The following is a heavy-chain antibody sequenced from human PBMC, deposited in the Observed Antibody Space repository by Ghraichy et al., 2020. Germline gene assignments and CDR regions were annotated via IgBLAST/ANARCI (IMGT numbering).Heavy chain of an antibody. J-gene: IGHJ6*02. D-gene: IGHD3-22*01. CDR3: ATKGLSGYAPTYYGLDV. CDR1: GLTFNSYT. Sequence: SLNISCAVSGLTFNSYTMHWARQAPGRGLEWVAVISHDGNNEYYADSVKGRLTISRDNSKRTMYLQMNSLRAEDTAVYYCATKGLSGYAPTYYGLDVWGQGTTVTVSS. CDR2: ISHDGNNE. V-gene: IGHV3-30*04.